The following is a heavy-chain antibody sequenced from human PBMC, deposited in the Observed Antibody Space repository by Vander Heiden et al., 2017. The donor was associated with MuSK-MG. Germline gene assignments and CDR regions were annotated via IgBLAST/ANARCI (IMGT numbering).Heavy chain of an antibody. V-gene: IGHV3-74*01. CDR3: AKVADGTGFEGVDY. J-gene: IGHJ4*02. Sequence: EVQLVESGGGLIQPGGSLRLSCAPFGFALNTHWMHWVRQAPGKGLEWVSRINKDGIRTAYADSVKGRFTISRDDAKNTLDLQMNSLTPEDTGVYYCAKVADGTGFEGVDYWGQGTLVTVSS. CDR1: GFALNTHW. CDR2: INKDGIRT.